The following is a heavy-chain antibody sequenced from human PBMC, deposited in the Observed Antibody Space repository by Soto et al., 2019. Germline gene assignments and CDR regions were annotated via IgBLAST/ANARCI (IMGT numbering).Heavy chain of an antibody. V-gene: IGHV1-8*01. Sequence: QVQLVQSGAEVEKPGASVKVSCKASGYTFTSSDINWVRQATGQGLEWMGWMNPNSGNTGYARKFQGRVSMARDTSTNTAYMIPSSLTSEDTAVYYCARGASMDVWGKGTTVIVSS. J-gene: IGHJ6*03. CDR1: GYTFTSSD. CDR3: ARGASMDV. CDR2: MNPNSGNT.